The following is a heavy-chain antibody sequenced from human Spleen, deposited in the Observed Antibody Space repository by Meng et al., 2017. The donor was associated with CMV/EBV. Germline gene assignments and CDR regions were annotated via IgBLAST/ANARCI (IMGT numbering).Heavy chain of an antibody. J-gene: IGHJ6*02. CDR3: ARDPPVVVPAAIRTYYYYGMDV. D-gene: IGHD2-2*02. CDR2: IYYIAST. CDR1: GGSISSRSYY. V-gene: IGHV4-39*07. Sequence: SDTLSLTCTVSGGSISSRSYYWGWIRQPPGKGLEWIGSIYYIASTYYNRSLKSRVTITVDTSKNQFSLKLSSVTAADTAVYYCARDPPVVVPAAIRTYYYYGMDVWGQGTTVTVSS.